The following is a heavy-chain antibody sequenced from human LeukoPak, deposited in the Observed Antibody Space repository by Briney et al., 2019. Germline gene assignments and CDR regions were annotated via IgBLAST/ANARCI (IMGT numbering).Heavy chain of an antibody. CDR2: ISSSSSYI. CDR1: GFTFSSYS. CDR3: ARAGGWEPTWDI. D-gene: IGHD1-26*01. V-gene: IGHV3-21*01. J-gene: IGHJ3*02. Sequence: GGSLRLSCAASGFTFSSYSMNWVRQAPGKGLEWVSSISSSSSYIYYADSVKGRFTISRDNAKNSLYLQMNSLRAEDTAVYYCARAGGWEPTWDIWGQGTMVTVSS.